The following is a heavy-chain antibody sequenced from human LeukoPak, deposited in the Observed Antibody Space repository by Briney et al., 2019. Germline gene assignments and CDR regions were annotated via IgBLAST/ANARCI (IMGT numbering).Heavy chain of an antibody. CDR3: VRVMDV. J-gene: IGHJ6*02. CDR2: INQDGHEK. Sequence: GGSLRLSCVTSGFTFSSYWMTWVRQAPGKGLEWVANINQDGHEKNYVDSVKGRFTISRDNPKNSLYLQMNSLRAEDTAVYFCVRVMDVWAQGTTVTVSS. CDR1: GFTFSSYW. V-gene: IGHV3-7*05.